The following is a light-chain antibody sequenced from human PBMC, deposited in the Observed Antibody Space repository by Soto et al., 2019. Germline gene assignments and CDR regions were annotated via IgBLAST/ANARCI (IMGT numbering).Light chain of an antibody. V-gene: IGKV3-20*01. CDR3: QQYGSSPGFI. CDR1: QSVDSTY. CDR2: GAS. Sequence: ELVLTQTPGTLSLSPGETATLSCRASQSVDSTYLAWYQQKPGQAPRLPIYGASSRATGIPDRFSGSGSETDFILTISRLEPEDIAVYYCQQYGSSPGFIFGPGTKVEIK. J-gene: IGKJ3*01.